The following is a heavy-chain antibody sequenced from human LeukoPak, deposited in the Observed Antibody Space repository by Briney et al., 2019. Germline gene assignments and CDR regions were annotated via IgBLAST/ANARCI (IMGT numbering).Heavy chain of an antibody. V-gene: IGHV4-38-2*02. CDR1: NYSISSGYY. D-gene: IGHD6-13*01. CDR3: AGTYSLYDAFDI. Sequence: SETLSLTCSVSNYSISSGYYWGWIRQPPGKGLEWIGNIYHSGNTYCNPSLKSRVSMSVDTSENQFSLKLSSVTAADTAVYYCAGTYSLYDAFDIWGQGTMVTVSS. CDR2: IYHSGNT. J-gene: IGHJ3*02.